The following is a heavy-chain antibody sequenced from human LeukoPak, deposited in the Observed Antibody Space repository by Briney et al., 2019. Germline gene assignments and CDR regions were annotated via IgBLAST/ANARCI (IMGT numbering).Heavy chain of an antibody. CDR2: IKQDGSEK. CDR3: ARFCSAGSCYYAIDY. Sequence: PGGSLRLSCAASGFTFSSYWMSWVRQAPGKGLEWVANIKQDGSEKYYVDSVKGRFTISRDNAKNSLYLQMNSLRAEDTAVYYCARFCSAGSCYYAIDYWGQGTLVTVSP. J-gene: IGHJ4*02. D-gene: IGHD2-15*01. V-gene: IGHV3-7*01. CDR1: GFTFSSYW.